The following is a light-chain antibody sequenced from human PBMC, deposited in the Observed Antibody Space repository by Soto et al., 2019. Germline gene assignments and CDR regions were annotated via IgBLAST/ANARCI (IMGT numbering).Light chain of an antibody. CDR1: SSEVGGYNY. J-gene: IGLJ1*01. CDR2: DVS. V-gene: IGLV2-14*03. CDR3: SSYTSSSTLYV. Sequence: QSVLTQPASVSGSPGQSITISCTGTSSEVGGYNYVSWYQQHPGKAPQLMISDVSNRPSGVSDRFSGSKSGNTASLTISGLQAEDEADYYCSSYTSSSTLYVFGTGTKVTVL.